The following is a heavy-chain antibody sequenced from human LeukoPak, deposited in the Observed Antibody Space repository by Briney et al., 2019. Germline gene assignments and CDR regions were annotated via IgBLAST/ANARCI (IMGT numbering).Heavy chain of an antibody. CDR2: ISYDGSNK. CDR3: AREGDYDYVWGSYQSPPNFDY. Sequence: GGSLGLSCAASGFTLRNYVIHWVRQAPGKGLEWVAVISYDGSNKYYADSVKGRFTISRDNSKNTLYLQMNSLRAEDTAVYYCAREGDYDYVWGSYQSPPNFDYWGQGTLVTVSS. D-gene: IGHD3-16*02. V-gene: IGHV3-30-3*01. CDR1: GFTLRNYV. J-gene: IGHJ4*02.